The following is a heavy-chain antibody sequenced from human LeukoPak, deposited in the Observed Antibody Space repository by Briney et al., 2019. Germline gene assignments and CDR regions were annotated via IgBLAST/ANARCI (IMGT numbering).Heavy chain of an antibody. Sequence: PSVPLSLPCTVSVGLLYTCYSRWMPQPPGKGRESVGYIFYTGSSNYKPSLKSRVIISVDTSKNEFSLKLSSVTAADTAVYYCARHESGYYMDVWGKGTTVTVSS. CDR3: ARHESGYYMDV. J-gene: IGHJ6*03. V-gene: IGHV4-59*01. CDR2: IFYTGSS. CDR1: VGLLYTCY.